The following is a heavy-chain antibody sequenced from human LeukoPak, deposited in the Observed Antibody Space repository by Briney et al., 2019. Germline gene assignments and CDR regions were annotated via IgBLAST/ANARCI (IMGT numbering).Heavy chain of an antibody. V-gene: IGHV3-74*01. CDR1: GFTFNSHW. CDR2: INNDGSDT. CDR3: ARDLIR. Sequence: PGGSLRLSCAASGFTFNSHWMHWVRQPPGKGLVWVSFINNDGSDTNYADSVKGRFTISRDNAKNTLYLQMNSLRAEDTAVYYCARDLIRRGQGTLVTVSS. J-gene: IGHJ4*02. D-gene: IGHD1-14*01.